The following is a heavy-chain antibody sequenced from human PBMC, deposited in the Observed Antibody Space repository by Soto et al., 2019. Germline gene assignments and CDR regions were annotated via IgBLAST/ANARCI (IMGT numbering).Heavy chain of an antibody. J-gene: IGHJ4*02. D-gene: IGHD6-13*01. CDR2: IWYDGSNK. Sequence: QVQLVESGGGVVQPGRSLRLSCAASGFTFSSYGMHWVRQAPGKGLEWVAVIWYDGSNKYYADSVKGRFTISRDNSKNTLYLQMNSLRAEDTAVYYWARDQLYSSSWSDYWGQGTLVTVSS. V-gene: IGHV3-33*01. CDR3: ARDQLYSSSWSDY. CDR1: GFTFSSYG.